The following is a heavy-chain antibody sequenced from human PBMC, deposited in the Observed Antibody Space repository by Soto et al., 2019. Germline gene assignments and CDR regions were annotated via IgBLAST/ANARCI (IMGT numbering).Heavy chain of an antibody. J-gene: IGHJ6*03. V-gene: IGHV3-74*01. CDR2: INSDESRT. CDR1: GFTFSSFW. D-gene: IGHD6-6*01. CDR3: AMYSSSSSGYYYYMDV. Sequence: PGGSLRLSCAASGFTFSSFWMHWVRQAPGKGLVWVSRINSDESRTTYADSVKGRFTISRDNAKNTLYLHMNSLRAEDTAVYYCAMYSSSSSGYYYYMDVWGKGTTVTVSS.